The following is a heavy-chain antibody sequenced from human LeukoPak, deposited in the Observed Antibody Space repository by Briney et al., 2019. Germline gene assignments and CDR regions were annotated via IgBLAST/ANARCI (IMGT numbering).Heavy chain of an antibody. V-gene: IGHV1-18*01. D-gene: IGHD3-22*01. CDR3: ARCEADSSGYYYWYFDL. CDR1: GYTFTSYG. J-gene: IGHJ2*01. CDR2: ISAYNGNT. Sequence: ASVKVSCKASGYTFTSYGISWVRQAPGQGLEWMGWISAYNGNTNYAQKLQGRVTMTTATSTSTAYMELRSLRSDDTAVYYCARCEADSSGYYYWYFDLWGRGTLVTVSS.